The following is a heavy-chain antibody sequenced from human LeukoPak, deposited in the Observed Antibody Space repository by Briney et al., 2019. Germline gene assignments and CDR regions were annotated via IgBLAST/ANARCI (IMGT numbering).Heavy chain of an antibody. V-gene: IGHV4-59*08. CDR1: GGSISSYY. CDR2: IYYSGSP. CDR3: ARLPYYDSSGHDY. D-gene: IGHD3-22*01. J-gene: IGHJ4*02. Sequence: SETLSLTCTVSGGSISSYYWSWIRQPLGKGLEWIGHIYYSGSPNYNPSLKSRVTISVDTSKNQFSLKLSSVSAADTAVYYCARLPYYDSSGHDYWGQGTLVTVSS.